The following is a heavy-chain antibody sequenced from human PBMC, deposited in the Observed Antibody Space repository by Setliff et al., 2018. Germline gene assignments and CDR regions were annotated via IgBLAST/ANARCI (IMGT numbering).Heavy chain of an antibody. Sequence: GGSLRLSCAASGFTFSTHSMNWVRQAPGKGLEWVSYIGESGNNIHYADSVKGRFTISRDNAKNSLYLQMNSLRAEDTAVYYCASAGHSGSWFPFDAFHIWGQGTMVTVSS. D-gene: IGHD6-13*01. CDR2: IGESGNNI. CDR1: GFTFSTHS. CDR3: ASAGHSGSWFPFDAFHI. J-gene: IGHJ3*02. V-gene: IGHV3-48*04.